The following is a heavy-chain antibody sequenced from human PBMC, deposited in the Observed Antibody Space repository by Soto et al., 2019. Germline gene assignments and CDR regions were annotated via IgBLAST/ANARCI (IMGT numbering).Heavy chain of an antibody. V-gene: IGHV4-30-4*01. Sequence: ASETLSLTCAVYGGSFSGYYWSWIRQPPGKGLEWIGFISYSGTTHYSASLRSRVSISVDTSKNQFSLDLSSVTAADTAVYYCATMGTPVTGLYYFDYWGQGTLVTVSS. CDR2: ISYSGTT. D-gene: IGHD4-17*01. J-gene: IGHJ4*02. CDR3: ATMGTPVTGLYYFDY. CDR1: GGSFSGYY.